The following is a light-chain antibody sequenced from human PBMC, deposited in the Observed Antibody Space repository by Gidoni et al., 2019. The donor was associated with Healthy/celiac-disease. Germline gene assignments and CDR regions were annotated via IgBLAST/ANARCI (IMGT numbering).Light chain of an antibody. Sequence: QSVLTQPPSASGTPGPRVTISCSGSYSNIGSNYVYWYQQLPGTAPKLLIYRNNQRPSGVPDLFSGSKSGTSASLAISGLRSEDDADYYCSAWDDSLNGLYVFGTGTKVTVL. CDR2: RNN. CDR3: SAWDDSLNGLYV. J-gene: IGLJ1*01. V-gene: IGLV1-47*01. CDR1: YSNIGSNY.